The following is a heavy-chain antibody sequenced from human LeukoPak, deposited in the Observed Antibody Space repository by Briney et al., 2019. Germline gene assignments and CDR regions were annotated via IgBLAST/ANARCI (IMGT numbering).Heavy chain of an antibody. Sequence: PGGSLRLSCAASGFTFSIFGIHWVRQAPGKGLEWVAAISPDGNQNYYTDSVKGRFTVSRDNSKNMIYLQMNSLRGEDSAVYYCAKVNNYDDYWGQGTLVTVSS. V-gene: IGHV3-30*18. CDR3: AKVNNYDDY. J-gene: IGHJ4*02. CDR2: ISPDGNQN. CDR1: GFTFSIFG. D-gene: IGHD1/OR15-1a*01.